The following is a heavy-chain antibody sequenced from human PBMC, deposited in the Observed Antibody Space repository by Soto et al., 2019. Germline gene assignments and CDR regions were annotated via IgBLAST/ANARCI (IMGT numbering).Heavy chain of an antibody. D-gene: IGHD4-17*01. Sequence: SETLSLTCAVYGGSFSGYYWSWIRQPPGKGLEWIGEINHSGSTNYNPSLKSRVTISVDTSKNQFSLKLSSVTAADTAVYYCARGRTVTNYYYYYGMDVWGQGTTVTVSS. CDR3: ARGRTVTNYYYYYGMDV. V-gene: IGHV4-34*01. J-gene: IGHJ6*02. CDR1: GGSFSGYY. CDR2: INHSGST.